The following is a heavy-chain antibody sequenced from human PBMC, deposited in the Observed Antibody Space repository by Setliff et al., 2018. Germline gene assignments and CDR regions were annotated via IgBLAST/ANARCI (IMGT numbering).Heavy chain of an antibody. CDR1: GGSISSSSYY. V-gene: IGHV4-39*07. D-gene: IGHD2-2*01. J-gene: IGHJ4*02. Sequence: SETLSLTCTVSGGSISSSSYYWGWIRQPPGKGLEWIGSIYYSGSTYYNPSLKSRVTISVDTSKNQYSLKLSPVTAADTAVYYCARVKIAILPAAIDYWGQGTLVTVSS. CDR3: ARVKIAILPAAIDY. CDR2: IYYSGST.